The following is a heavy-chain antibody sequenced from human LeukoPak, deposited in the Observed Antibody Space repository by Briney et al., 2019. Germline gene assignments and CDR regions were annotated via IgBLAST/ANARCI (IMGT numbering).Heavy chain of an antibody. CDR1: GFTVINYA. V-gene: IGHV3-33*08. Sequence: GGSLRLSCAASGFTVINYAMNWVRQAPGKGLEWVAVIWYDGSNKYYADSVKGRFTISRDNSKNTLYLQMNSLRAEDTAVYYCARDSRILGWLSTPSTDNWFDPWGQGTLVTVSS. CDR3: ARDSRILGWLSTPSTDNWFDP. CDR2: IWYDGSNK. D-gene: IGHD3-3*01. J-gene: IGHJ5*02.